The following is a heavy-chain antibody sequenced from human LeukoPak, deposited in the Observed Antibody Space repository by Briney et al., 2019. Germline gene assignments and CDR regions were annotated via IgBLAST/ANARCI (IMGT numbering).Heavy chain of an antibody. Sequence: SQTLSLTCTVSGGSISSGDYYWSWIRQPPGKGLEWIGYIYYSGSTNYNPSLKSRVTISVDTSKNQFSLKLSSVTAADTAVYYCARGPDGYNNYFDYWGQGTLVTVSS. CDR1: GGSISSGDYY. CDR3: ARGPDGYNNYFDY. V-gene: IGHV4-61*08. D-gene: IGHD5-24*01. J-gene: IGHJ4*02. CDR2: IYYSGST.